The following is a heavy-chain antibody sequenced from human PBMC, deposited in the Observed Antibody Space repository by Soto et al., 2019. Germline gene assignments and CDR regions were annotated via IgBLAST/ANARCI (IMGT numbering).Heavy chain of an antibody. CDR2: INSDGSST. V-gene: IGHV3-74*01. CDR1: GFTFSSYW. CDR3: ARGGYCTNGVCYSYYYGMDV. D-gene: IGHD2-8*01. Sequence: GGSLRLSCAASGFTFSSYWMHWVRQAPGKGLVWVSRINSDGSSTSYADSVKGRITISRDNAKNTLYLQMNSLRAEDTAVYYCARGGYCTNGVCYSYYYGMDVWGQGTTVTVSS. J-gene: IGHJ6*02.